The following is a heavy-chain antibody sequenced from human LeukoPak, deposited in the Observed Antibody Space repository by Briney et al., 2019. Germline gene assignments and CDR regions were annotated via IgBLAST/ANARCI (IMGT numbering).Heavy chain of an antibody. CDR3: AKDQWINGWGSSIYYYYGMDV. J-gene: IGHJ6*02. D-gene: IGHD3-10*01. CDR2: ISWNSGSI. V-gene: IGHV3-9*01. Sequence: GGSLRLSCAASGFTFDDYAMHWVRQAPGKGLEWVSGISWNSGSIGYADSVKGRFTISRDNAKNSLYLQMNSLRAEDTALYYCAKDQWINGWGSSIYYYYGMDVWGQGTTVTVSS. CDR1: GFTFDDYA.